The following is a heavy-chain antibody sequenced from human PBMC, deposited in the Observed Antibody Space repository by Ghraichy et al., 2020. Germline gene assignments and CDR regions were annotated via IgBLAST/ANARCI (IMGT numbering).Heavy chain of an antibody. D-gene: IGHD3-10*01. V-gene: IGHV4-39*01. CDR1: GGSISSSSYY. J-gene: IGHJ4*02. Sequence: ESLNISCTVSGGSISSSSYYWGWIRQPPGKGLEWIGSIYYSGSTYYNPSLKSRVTISVDTSKNQFSLKLSSVTAADTAVYYCARRDGSGAVDYWGQGTLVTVSS. CDR2: IYYSGST. CDR3: ARRDGSGAVDY.